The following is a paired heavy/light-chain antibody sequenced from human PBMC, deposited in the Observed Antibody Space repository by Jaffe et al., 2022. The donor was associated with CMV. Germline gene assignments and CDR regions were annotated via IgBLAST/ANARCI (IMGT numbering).Light chain of an antibody. CDR3: HHYGFAPYT. Sequence: EIVLTQSPATLSLSPGERATLFCGASESVSSGHLAWYQQKPGLAPRLLISDVSIRAAGIPDRFSGSGSGTDFTLTISRLEPEDFAVYYCHHYGFAPYTFGQGTKLDIK. CDR2: DVS. CDR1: ESVSSGH. J-gene: IGKJ2*01. V-gene: IGKV3D-20*01.
Heavy chain of an antibody. V-gene: IGHV1-18*01. D-gene: IGHD1-26*01. Sequence: QVQLVQSGVEVKKPGASLKLSCQTSGYSFSSYGISWVRQAPGQGLAWLGWISGANGKIEYAEKVQGRVTLTTDTSTGTAYMELRSLRSDDTAIYYCARDHNSWVHFLDSWGPGTLVIVSS. J-gene: IGHJ4*02. CDR3: ARDHNSWVHFLDS. CDR1: GYSFSSYG. CDR2: ISGANGKI.